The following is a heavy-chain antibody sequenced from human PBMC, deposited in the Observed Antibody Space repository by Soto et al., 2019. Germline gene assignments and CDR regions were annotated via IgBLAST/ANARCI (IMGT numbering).Heavy chain of an antibody. CDR2: IWYDGSNK. CDR1: GFTFSSYG. V-gene: IGHV3-33*01. CDR3: ARASYDFWSGLPQWDMDV. J-gene: IGHJ6*04. D-gene: IGHD3-3*01. Sequence: PGGSLRLSCAASGFTFSSYGMHWVRQAPGKGLEWVAVIWYDGSNKYYADSVKGRFTISRDNSKNTLYLQMNSLRAEDTAVYYCARASYDFWSGLPQWDMDVWGKATTVTVSS.